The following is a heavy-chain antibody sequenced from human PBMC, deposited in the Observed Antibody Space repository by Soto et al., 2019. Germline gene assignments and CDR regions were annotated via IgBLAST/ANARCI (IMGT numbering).Heavy chain of an antibody. CDR3: ARAYGSGYMDV. CDR2: IYYSGST. D-gene: IGHD3-10*01. J-gene: IGHJ6*02. CDR1: GGSISSGGYY. Sequence: QVQLQESGTGLVKPSQTLSLTCTVSGGSISSGGYYWSWIRQHPGKGLEWIGYIYYSGSTYYNPSLRSLVTIAEDTSKNQFSRKLISGTAAATAVYSCARAYGSGYMDVWGQGTTVTVAS. V-gene: IGHV4-31*01.